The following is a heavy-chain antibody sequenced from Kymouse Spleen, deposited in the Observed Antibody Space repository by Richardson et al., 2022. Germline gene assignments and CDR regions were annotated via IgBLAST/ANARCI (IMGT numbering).Heavy chain of an antibody. J-gene: IGHJ6*02. CDR1: GFTFDDYA. CDR2: ISWNSGSI. CDR3: AKDRITGTPHYYYGMDV. V-gene: IGHV3-9*01. D-gene: IGHD1-20*01,IGHD1-7*01. Sequence: EVQLVESGGGLVQPGRSLRLSCAASGFTFDDYAMHWVRQAPGKGLEWVSGISWNSGSIGYADSVKGRFTISRDNAKNSLYLQMNSLRAEDTALYYCAKDRITGTPHYYYGMDVWGQGTTVTVSS.